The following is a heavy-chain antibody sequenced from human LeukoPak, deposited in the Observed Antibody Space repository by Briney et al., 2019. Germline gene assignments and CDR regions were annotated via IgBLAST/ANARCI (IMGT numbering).Heavy chain of an antibody. D-gene: IGHD3-22*01. CDR3: ARVAVTTPNRFDP. V-gene: IGHV4-4*02. CDR2: IYHSGST. J-gene: IGHJ5*02. Sequence: SETLSLTCAVSGGSISSSNWWSWIRQPPGKGLEWIGEIYHSGSTNYNPSLKSRVTISVDKSKTQFSLKLSSVTAADTAVYYCARVAVTTPNRFDPWGQGTLVTVSS. CDR1: GGSISSSNW.